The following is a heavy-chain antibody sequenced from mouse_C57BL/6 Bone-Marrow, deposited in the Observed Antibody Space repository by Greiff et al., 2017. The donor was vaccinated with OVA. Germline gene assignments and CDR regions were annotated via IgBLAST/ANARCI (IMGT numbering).Heavy chain of an antibody. CDR2: INPSSGYT. D-gene: IGHD1-1*01. V-gene: IGHV1-7*01. Sequence: QVQLQQSGAELAKPGASVKLSWKASGYTFTSYWMHWVKQRPGQGLEWIGYINPSSGYTKYNQKFKDKATLTADKSSSTAYMQLSSLTYEDSAVYYCANYYGSSYGYFDVWGTGTTVTVSS. CDR3: ANYYGSSYGYFDV. CDR1: GYTFTSYW. J-gene: IGHJ1*03.